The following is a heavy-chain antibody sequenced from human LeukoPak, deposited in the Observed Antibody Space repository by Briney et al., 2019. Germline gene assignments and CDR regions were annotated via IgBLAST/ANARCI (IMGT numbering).Heavy chain of an antibody. CDR3: ARPKLERRAFDI. CDR2: ISYDGSNK. CDR1: GFTFSSYA. J-gene: IGHJ3*02. V-gene: IGHV3-30-3*01. Sequence: GGSLRLSCAASGFTFSSYAMHWVRQAPGKGLEWVAVISYDGSNKYYADSVKGRFTISRDNSKNTLYLQMNSLRAEDTAVYYCARPKLERRAFDIWGQGTMVTVSS. D-gene: IGHD1-1*01.